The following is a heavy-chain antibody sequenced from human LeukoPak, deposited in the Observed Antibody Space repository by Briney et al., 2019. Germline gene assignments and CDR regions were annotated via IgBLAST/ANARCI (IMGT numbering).Heavy chain of an antibody. V-gene: IGHV1-2*02. CDR2: INPNSGGT. CDR3: ARDERSSWSEKYNWFDP. Sequence: ASVKVSCKASGYTFTGYYMHWVRQAPGQGLEWMGWINPNSGGTNYAQKIQGRVTMTRDTSISTAYMELSRLRSDDTAVYYCARDERSSWSEKYNWFDPWGQGTLVTVSS. J-gene: IGHJ5*02. CDR1: GYTFTGYY. D-gene: IGHD6-13*01.